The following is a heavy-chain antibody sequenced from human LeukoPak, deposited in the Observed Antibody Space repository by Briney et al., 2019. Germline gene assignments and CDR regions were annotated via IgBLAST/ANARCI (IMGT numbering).Heavy chain of an antibody. CDR1: XFSFSAYI. Sequence: GGSXXXXXXASXFSFSAYIMHWVRQAPGKGLEYVSAIRSDGSSTFYPNSVKRRFTISRDNSKSTLYLQMGSLRAEDTAVYYCTRRYGGHSGWAGYHDSWGQGTLVTVSS. D-gene: IGHD6-19*01. CDR2: IRSDGSST. J-gene: IGHJ4*02. V-gene: IGHV3-64*01. CDR3: TRRYGGHSGWAGYHDS.